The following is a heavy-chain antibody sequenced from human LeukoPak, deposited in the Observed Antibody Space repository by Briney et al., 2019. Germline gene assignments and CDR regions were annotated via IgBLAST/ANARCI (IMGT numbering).Heavy chain of an antibody. J-gene: IGHJ4*02. CDR2: IRYDGSNK. D-gene: IGHD3-22*01. CDR3: AKDPDGITMIVVVPPPDY. CDR1: GFTFSSYG. V-gene: IGHV3-30*02. Sequence: RGSLRLSCAASGFTFSSYGMHWVRQAPGKGLEWVAFIRYDGSNKYYADSVKGRFTISRDNSKNTLYLQMNSLRAGDTAVYYCAKDPDGITMIVVVPPPDYWGQGTLVTVSS.